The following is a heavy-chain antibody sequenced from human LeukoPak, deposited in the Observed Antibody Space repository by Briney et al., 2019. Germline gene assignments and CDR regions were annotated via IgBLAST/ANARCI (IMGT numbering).Heavy chain of an antibody. CDR2: FDSEDGVT. V-gene: IGHV1-24*01. D-gene: IGHD3-22*01. CDR3: ATEWIGPRRGYSYLGYFLDS. Sequence: ASVKVSCKVSGDTLTELSVHWVRQVPGKGLEWMGGFDSEDGVTIYAQRFQGRVTMTEDISTDTAYMELSSLRSEDTALYYCATEWIGPRRGYSYLGYFLDSWGQGTLVTVSS. CDR1: GDTLTELS. J-gene: IGHJ4*02.